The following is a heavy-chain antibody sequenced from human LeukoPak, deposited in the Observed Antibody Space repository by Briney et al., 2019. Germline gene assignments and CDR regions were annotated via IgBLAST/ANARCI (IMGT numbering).Heavy chain of an antibody. CDR2: IKPDGTTK. CDR1: GFTFSRYV. D-gene: IGHD6-13*01. Sequence: SGRSLRLSCATSGFTFSRYVMHWVRQAPGKGLEWVANIKPDGTTKFYVDSVKGRFTISRDNALNSLYLQMNSLRAEDTAIYYCARSIPYGTTWYGRSDYWGQGTLVTVSS. V-gene: IGHV3-7*03. CDR3: ARSIPYGTTWYGRSDY. J-gene: IGHJ4*02.